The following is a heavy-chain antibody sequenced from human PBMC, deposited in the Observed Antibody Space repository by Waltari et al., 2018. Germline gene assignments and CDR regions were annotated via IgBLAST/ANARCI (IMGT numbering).Heavy chain of an antibody. Sequence: QLQLQESGPRLARPSETLSLICRVSGVSITSNRYYWAWIRQSPGQGLEWIGTVSYSGTTYISPSLKSRVSVSRDTSKSQVSQILGSVTAAEMAVYYCATYIGASVGSAAFDVWGQGTMVTVSS. CDR1: GVSITSNRYY. V-gene: IGHV4-39*01. D-gene: IGHD5-12*01. CDR2: VSYSGTT. J-gene: IGHJ3*01. CDR3: ATYIGASVGSAAFDV.